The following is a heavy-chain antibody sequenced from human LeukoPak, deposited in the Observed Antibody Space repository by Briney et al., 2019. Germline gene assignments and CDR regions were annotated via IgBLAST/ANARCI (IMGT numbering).Heavy chain of an antibody. D-gene: IGHD3-22*01. V-gene: IGHV3-30*14. J-gene: IGHJ3*02. CDR1: GFIFSNYA. CDR2: ISYDGSNK. Sequence: PGGSLRLSCAASGFIFSNYAMHWVRQAPGKGLEWVAVISYDGSNKYYADSVKGRFTMSRDNSKKMLYLQMNSLRAEDTAVYYCARGDYYDSSGYDIWGQGTMVTVSS. CDR3: ARGDYYDSSGYDI.